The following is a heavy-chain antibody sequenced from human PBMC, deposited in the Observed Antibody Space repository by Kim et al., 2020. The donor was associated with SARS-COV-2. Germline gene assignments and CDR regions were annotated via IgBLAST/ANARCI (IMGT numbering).Heavy chain of an antibody. CDR1: GFTFSSYA. J-gene: IGHJ4*02. V-gene: IGHV3-23*03. CDR2: IYSGGSST. D-gene: IGHD3-10*01. CDR3: AKGGSWPLGYFDY. Sequence: GGSLRLSCAASGFTFSSYAMSWVRQAPGKGLEWVSVIYSGGSSTYYADSVKGRFTISRDNSKNTLYLQMNSLRAEDTAVYYCAKGGSWPLGYFDYWGQGTLVTVSS.